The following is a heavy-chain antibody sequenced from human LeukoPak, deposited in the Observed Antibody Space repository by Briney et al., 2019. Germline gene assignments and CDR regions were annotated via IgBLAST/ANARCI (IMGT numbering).Heavy chain of an antibody. V-gene: IGHV4-59*06. CDR3: ARLIIAVAGSGYYYYGMDV. D-gene: IGHD6-19*01. CDR1: GGSISSYY. Sequence: SETLSLTCTVSGGSISSYYWSWIRQHPGKGLEWIGYIYYSGSTYYNPSLKSRVTISVDTSKNQFSLKLSSVTAADTAVYYCARLIIAVAGSGYYYYGMDVWGQGTTVTVSS. CDR2: IYYSGST. J-gene: IGHJ6*02.